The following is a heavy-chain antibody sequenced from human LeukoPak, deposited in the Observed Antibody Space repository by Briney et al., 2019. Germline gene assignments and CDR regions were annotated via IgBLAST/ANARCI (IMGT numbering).Heavy chain of an antibody. CDR2: IYYSGST. CDR3: ARQMGLLWFGELSRRVDY. CDR1: GGSISSYY. V-gene: IGHV4-59*08. J-gene: IGHJ4*02. Sequence: SETLSLTCTVSGGSISSYYWSWIRQPPGKGLEWIGYIYYSGSTNYNPSLKSRVTISVDTSKNQFSLKLSSVTAADTAVYYCARQMGLLWFGELSRRVDYWGQGTLVTVSS. D-gene: IGHD3-10*01.